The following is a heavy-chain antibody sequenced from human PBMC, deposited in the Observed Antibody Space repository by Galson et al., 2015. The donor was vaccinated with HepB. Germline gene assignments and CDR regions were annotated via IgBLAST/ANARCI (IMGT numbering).Heavy chain of an antibody. V-gene: IGHV4-59*01. CDR3: ARGGRFLEWLTFDY. CDR2: IYYSGST. D-gene: IGHD3-3*01. CDR1: GGSISSYY. J-gene: IGHJ4*02. Sequence: QVQLQESGPGLVKPSETLSLTCTVSGGSISSYYWSWIRQPPGKGLEWIGYIYYSGSTNYNPSLKSRVTISVDTSKNQFSLKLSSVTAADTAVYYCARGGRFLEWLTFDYWGQGTLVTVSS.